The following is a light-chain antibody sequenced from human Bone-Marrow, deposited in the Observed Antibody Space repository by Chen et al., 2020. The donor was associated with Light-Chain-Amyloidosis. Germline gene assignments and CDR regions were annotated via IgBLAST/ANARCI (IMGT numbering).Light chain of an antibody. J-gene: IGKJ4*01. CDR3: QQLNSNPLT. V-gene: IGKV1-9*01. Sequence: DIQLTQSPSFLSASVGDRVTITCRASQGISSYLAWYQQKPGKAPKLLIYAASTLQSGVPSRFSGSGSGTEFTLTSSSLQPEDFATDYCQQLNSNPLTFGGGAKVEIK. CDR1: QGISSY. CDR2: AAS.